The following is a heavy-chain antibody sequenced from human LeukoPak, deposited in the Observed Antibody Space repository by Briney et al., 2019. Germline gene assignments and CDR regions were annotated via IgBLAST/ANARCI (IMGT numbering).Heavy chain of an antibody. CDR2: ISRNGGST. J-gene: IGHJ4*02. CDR3: ARDMLGGFDY. D-gene: IGHD3-10*02. CDR1: GFTFSSFA. Sequence: GGSLRLSCSASGFTFSSFAMHWVRQAPGKGLEYVAAISRNGGSTYYADSVKGRFTISRDNSKNTLYLQMSSLRAEDTAVYYCARDMLGGFDYWGQGTLVTVSS. V-gene: IGHV3-64D*09.